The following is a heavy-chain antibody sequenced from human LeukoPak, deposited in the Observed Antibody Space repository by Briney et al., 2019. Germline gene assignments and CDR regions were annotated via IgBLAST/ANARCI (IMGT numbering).Heavy chain of an antibody. CDR1: GFTFSGYG. CDR2: MSYDGSNK. V-gene: IGHV3-30*18. D-gene: IGHD3-22*01. J-gene: IGHJ4*02. Sequence: GSLRLSCAASGFTFSGYGMHWVRQAPVKGLEWEAIMSYDGSNKYYADFVKGRFTISRDNSKDTLYLQMNSLRAEDTAVYYCAKDLSYYDSSVYSPFDYWGQGTLVTVSS. CDR3: AKDLSYYDSSVYSPFDY.